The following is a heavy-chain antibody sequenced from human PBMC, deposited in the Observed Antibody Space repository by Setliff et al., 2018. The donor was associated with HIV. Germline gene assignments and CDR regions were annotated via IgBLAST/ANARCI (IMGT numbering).Heavy chain of an antibody. J-gene: IGHJ4*02. D-gene: IGHD1-26*01. CDR1: GYTFTTYW. CDR3: TSGGNSGLSRVDY. CDR2: IYPGDSDT. V-gene: IGHV5-51*01. Sequence: GESLKISCTGSGYTFTTYWIGWVRQMPGKGLEWMGIIYPGDSDTRYSPSFQGQVTISADKSINTAYLQWSSLKASDTAMFYCTSGGNSGLSRVDYWGQGTLVTVSS.